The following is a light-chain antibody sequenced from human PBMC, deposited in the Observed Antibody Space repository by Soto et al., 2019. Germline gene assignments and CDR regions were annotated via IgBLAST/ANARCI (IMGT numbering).Light chain of an antibody. CDR1: QSINNN. J-gene: IGKJ4*01. Sequence: EIVMTQSPATLSVSPGERATLSCRASQSINNNLAWYQQKPGQGPRLLIYGASSRATGIPARFSGSGSGTGFTLTISSLRSEVFALCCCQLYNNWSLTFGGGTIVEIK. V-gene: IGKV3-15*01. CDR3: QLYNNWSLT. CDR2: GAS.